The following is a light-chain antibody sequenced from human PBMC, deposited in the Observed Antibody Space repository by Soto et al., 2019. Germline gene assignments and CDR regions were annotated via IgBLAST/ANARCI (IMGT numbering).Light chain of an antibody. CDR1: QSISSY. CDR3: QQTYSSPPLT. Sequence: DIPMTQSPSSLSASVGDRVTITCRASQSISSYLNWYQQKPGKAPNLLIYAASILQSGVPSRFSGSGSGTDFTLSISSLQPEDFATYYCQQTYSSPPLTFGGGTKVEIK. J-gene: IGKJ4*01. CDR2: AAS. V-gene: IGKV1-39*01.